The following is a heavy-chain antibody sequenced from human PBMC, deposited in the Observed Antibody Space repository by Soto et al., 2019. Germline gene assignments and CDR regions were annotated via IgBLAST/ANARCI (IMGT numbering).Heavy chain of an antibody. Sequence: PSETLSLTCTVSGGSISSSSYYWGWIRHPPGKGLEWIGSIYYSGSTYYNPSLKSRVTISVDTSKNQFSLKLSSVTAADTAVYYCARLSPERLPPYYYYYGMDVWGQGTTVTVSS. J-gene: IGHJ6*02. CDR3: ARLSPERLPPYYYYYGMDV. V-gene: IGHV4-39*01. D-gene: IGHD1-26*01. CDR2: IYYSGST. CDR1: GGSISSSSYY.